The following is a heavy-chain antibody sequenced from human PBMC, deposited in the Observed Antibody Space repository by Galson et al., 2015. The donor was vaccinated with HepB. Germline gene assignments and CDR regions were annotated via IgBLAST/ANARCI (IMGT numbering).Heavy chain of an antibody. CDR3: AREGSPQTSSWYAFEV. CDR1: FTFSGYA. V-gene: IGHV3-30*04. D-gene: IGHD6-13*01. Sequence: SLRLSCAASFTFSGYAMHWVRQAPGKGLEWVALISYDGTFKNYGDSVKGRFTVSRDNFKNTLYSQMNSLRPEDTAVYYCAREGSPQTSSWYAFEVWGQGTMVTVSP. J-gene: IGHJ3*01. CDR2: ISYDGTFK.